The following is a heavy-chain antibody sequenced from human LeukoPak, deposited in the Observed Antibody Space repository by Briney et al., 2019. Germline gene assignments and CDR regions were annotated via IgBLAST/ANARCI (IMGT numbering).Heavy chain of an antibody. Sequence: SETLSLTCTVSGGSISSYYWSWIRQPPGKGLEWIGYIYYSGSTNYNPSLKSRVTISVDTSKNQFSLKLSSVTAADTAVYYCAREKGVYCTNGVCYRAKYCYYYMDVWGKGTTVTVSS. V-gene: IGHV4-59*01. CDR1: GGSISSYY. CDR3: AREKGVYCTNGVCYRAKYCYYYMDV. J-gene: IGHJ6*03. CDR2: IYYSGST. D-gene: IGHD2-8*01.